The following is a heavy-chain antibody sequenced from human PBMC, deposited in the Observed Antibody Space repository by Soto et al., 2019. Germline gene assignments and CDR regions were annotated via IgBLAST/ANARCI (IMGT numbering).Heavy chain of an antibody. Sequence: QITLKESGPTLVKPTQTLTLTCTFSGFSLSTSGVGVAWIRQPPGTALEWLALIYWDDDKRYSPSLKSRLTITKDTSKKQVVLTMTNMDPGDTATYYCAHSRKSYYDILTGYNYWGQGTLVTVSS. J-gene: IGHJ4*02. CDR3: AHSRKSYYDILTGYNY. CDR2: IYWDDDK. D-gene: IGHD3-9*01. CDR1: GFSLSTSGVG. V-gene: IGHV2-5*02.